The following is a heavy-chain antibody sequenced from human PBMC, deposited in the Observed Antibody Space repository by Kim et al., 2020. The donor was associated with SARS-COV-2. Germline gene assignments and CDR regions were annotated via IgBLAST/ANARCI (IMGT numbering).Heavy chain of an antibody. CDR2: SGESENR. D-gene: IGHD6-13*01. V-gene: IGHV3-9*01. J-gene: IGHJ4*02. Sequence: SGESENRGYAESVKGRFTIARDNAENSLYLQMNSLRVEDTALYYCASLADYWGRGSLVTVSS. CDR3: ASLADY.